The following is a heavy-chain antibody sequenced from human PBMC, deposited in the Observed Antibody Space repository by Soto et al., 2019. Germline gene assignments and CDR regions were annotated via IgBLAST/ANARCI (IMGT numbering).Heavy chain of an antibody. CDR3: ARTSGSGYDWVRVYYMDV. Sequence: GESLKISCAASGFTFSSYSMNWVRQAPGKGLEWVSSISSSSSYIYYADSVKGRFTISRDNAKNSLYLQMNSLRAEDTAVYYCARTSGSGYDWVRVYYMDVWGKGTTVTVSS. J-gene: IGHJ6*03. D-gene: IGHD5-12*01. CDR1: GFTFSSYS. V-gene: IGHV3-21*01. CDR2: ISSSSSYI.